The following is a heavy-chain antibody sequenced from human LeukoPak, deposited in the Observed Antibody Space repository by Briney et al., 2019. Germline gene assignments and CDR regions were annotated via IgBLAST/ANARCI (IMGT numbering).Heavy chain of an antibody. CDR3: ARVPTVTFFDY. D-gene: IGHD4-17*01. Sequence: SETLSLTCTVSGGSISSNSYYWGWIRQPPGKGLEWIGSIYYSGSTYYNPSLKSRITISVDTSKNQFSLKLSSVTAADTAVYYCARVPTVTFFDYWGQGTLVTVSS. CDR2: IYYSGST. J-gene: IGHJ4*02. V-gene: IGHV4-39*01. CDR1: GGSISSNSYY.